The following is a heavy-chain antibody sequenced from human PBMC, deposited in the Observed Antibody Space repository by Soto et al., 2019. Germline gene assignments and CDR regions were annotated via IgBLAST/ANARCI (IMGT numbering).Heavy chain of an antibody. CDR2: IYHGGNT. J-gene: IGHJ4*02. Sequence: VQLVESGGGLIQPGGSLRLSCAASGFTVSSNHMTWIRQASGRGPEWVSTIYHGGNTYYADSVKGRFAISRDNSKNMLYLQMNSLRAEDTAVYYCATGVDTAKDGYWGQGTLVTVSS. V-gene: IGHV3-53*01. CDR1: GFTVSSNH. D-gene: IGHD5-18*01. CDR3: ATGVDTAKDGY.